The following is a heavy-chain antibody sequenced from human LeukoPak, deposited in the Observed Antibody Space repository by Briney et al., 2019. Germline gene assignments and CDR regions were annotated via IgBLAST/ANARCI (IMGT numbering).Heavy chain of an antibody. CDR3: LSWDCTKTSCSDHYYYIDV. J-gene: IGHJ6*03. CDR1: GGSISSSPYC. V-gene: IGHV4-39*01. Sequence: SETLSLTCTVSGGSISSSPYCWGWIRRPPGKGLEWIGNVYYTGSTHYTRTLKTRVTISVDTSKTQFSLNLTSVTAADTAVYYCLSWDCTKTSCSDHYYYIDVWGKGTTVTVSS. CDR2: VYYTGST. D-gene: IGHD2-2*01.